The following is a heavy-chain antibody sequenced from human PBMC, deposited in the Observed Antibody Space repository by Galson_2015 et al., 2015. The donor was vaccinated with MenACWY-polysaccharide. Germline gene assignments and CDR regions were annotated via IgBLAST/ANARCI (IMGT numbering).Heavy chain of an antibody. CDR1: GYTFTSYN. CDR3: ARGGKYYYDSSGYLNWFDP. V-gene: IGHV1-8*01. J-gene: IGHJ5*02. Sequence: SVKVSCKASGYTFTSYNINWVRQATGQGLEWMGWMNLNSGNTGYAQKFQGRVTMTRNTSISIAYMDLSSLRSEDTAVYYCARGGKYYYDSSGYLNWFDPWGQGTLVTVSS. D-gene: IGHD3-22*01. CDR2: MNLNSGNT.